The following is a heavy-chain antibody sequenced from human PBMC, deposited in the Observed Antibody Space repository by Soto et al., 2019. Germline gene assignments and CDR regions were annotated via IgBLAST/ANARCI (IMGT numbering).Heavy chain of an antibody. CDR1: GFTFSSYV. CDR2: ISYDGSNK. CDR3: ARDRGPFNWNDWPHYYYGMDV. V-gene: IGHV3-30*03. Sequence: GGSLRLSCAASGFTFSSYVMHWVRQAPGKGLEWVAVISYDGSNKYYADSVKGRFTISRDNSKNTLYLQMNSLRAEDTAVYYCARDRGPFNWNDWPHYYYGMDVWGQGTTVTVSS. J-gene: IGHJ6*02. D-gene: IGHD1-20*01.